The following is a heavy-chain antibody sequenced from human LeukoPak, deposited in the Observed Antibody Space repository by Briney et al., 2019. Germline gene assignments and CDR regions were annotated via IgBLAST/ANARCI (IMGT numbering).Heavy chain of an antibody. CDR3: ARAGKLRFLERRNNYFDY. Sequence: GGSLRLSCAASGFTFSSYNMNWVRQAPGKGLEWVSSITSSSSYIYYADSVKGRFTISRDNAKNSLYLQVNSLRAEDTAVYYCARAGKLRFLERRNNYFDYWGQGTLVTVSS. D-gene: IGHD3-3*01. CDR1: GFTFSSYN. V-gene: IGHV3-21*01. CDR2: ITSSSSYI. J-gene: IGHJ4*02.